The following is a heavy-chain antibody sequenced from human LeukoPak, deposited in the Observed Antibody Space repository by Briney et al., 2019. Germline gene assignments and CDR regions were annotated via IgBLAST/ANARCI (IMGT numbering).Heavy chain of an antibody. Sequence: ASVKVSCKASGYSFTTYYMHWVRQAPGQGLEWMGIINPSGGSTSYTQNLQGRVTMTSDMSTSTVYMELSSLGSEDTAVYYCARTISGWLDYWGQGTLITVSA. CDR2: INPSGGST. CDR3: ARTISGWLDY. CDR1: GYSFTTYY. V-gene: IGHV1-46*01. J-gene: IGHJ4*02. D-gene: IGHD6-19*01.